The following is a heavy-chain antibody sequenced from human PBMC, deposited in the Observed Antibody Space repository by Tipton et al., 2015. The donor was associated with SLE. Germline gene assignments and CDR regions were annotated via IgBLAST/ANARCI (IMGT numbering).Heavy chain of an antibody. CDR1: GASFSGYY. CDR2: LSDIGRT. Sequence: GLVKPSETLSLTCTVSGASFSGYYWSWIRQPPGKGLEWIGYLSDIGRTNYKSSLRSRATISVDTSRNLLSLKVTSVTAADTAVYYCARQRDLDAFDIWGQGTMVIVSS. J-gene: IGHJ3*02. CDR3: ARQRDLDAFDI. V-gene: IGHV4-59*08.